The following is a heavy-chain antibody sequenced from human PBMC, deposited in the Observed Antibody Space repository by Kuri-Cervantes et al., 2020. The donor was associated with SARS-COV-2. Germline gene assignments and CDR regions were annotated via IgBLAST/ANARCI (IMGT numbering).Heavy chain of an antibody. CDR2: ISYDGSNK. D-gene: IGHD4-17*01. Sequence: GESLKISCAASGFTFSSYAMHWVRQAPGKGLEWVAVISYDGSNKYYADSVKGRFTISRDNAKNSLYLQMNSLRAEDTAVYYCASYGDYEGYWGQGTLVTVSS. J-gene: IGHJ4*02. CDR3: ASYGDYEGY. V-gene: IGHV3-30-3*01. CDR1: GFTFSSYA.